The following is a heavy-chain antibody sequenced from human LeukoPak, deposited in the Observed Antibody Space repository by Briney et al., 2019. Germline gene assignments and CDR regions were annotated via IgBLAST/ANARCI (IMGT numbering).Heavy chain of an antibody. CDR3: ASSIFINYYFNF. V-gene: IGHV4-59*01. Sequence: PSETLSLTCTVPGASITSYYWGWARQPPGKGLEWIGYIYYRGNTNYNPSLKSRITMSLDTSKKQFSLKLTSVTAADTAVYYCASSIFINYYFNFWGQGSLVTVSS. D-gene: IGHD3-3*01. J-gene: IGHJ4*02. CDR1: GASITSYY. CDR2: IYYRGNT.